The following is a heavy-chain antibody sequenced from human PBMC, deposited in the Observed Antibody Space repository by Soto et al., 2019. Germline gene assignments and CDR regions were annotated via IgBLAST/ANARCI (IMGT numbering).Heavy chain of an antibody. CDR1: GFTFGLFS. CDR3: ALGLISPEGSLDP. D-gene: IGHD3-10*01. J-gene: IGHJ5*02. Sequence: GGSLRLSCTASGFTFGLFSMALVLQAPGKGVEWVSPISPSSSYMDYADSVKGRVNISRENAKNSVYLQMNSLRAEDTALYYCALGLISPEGSLDPWGQGTQVTVSS. CDR2: ISPSSSYM. V-gene: IGHV3-21*01.